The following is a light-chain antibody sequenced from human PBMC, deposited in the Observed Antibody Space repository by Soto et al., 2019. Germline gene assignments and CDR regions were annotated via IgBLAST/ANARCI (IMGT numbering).Light chain of an antibody. CDR2: ANN. Sequence: QSVLTQPPSVSGAPGQRVTISCTGSNSNIGAGYDVHWYQKLPGRAPKLLIYANNNRPSGVPDRFSGSRSGTSASLAITGLQAEDEADYSCQSYDSSLSGFYVFGTGTKVTVL. J-gene: IGLJ1*01. CDR3: QSYDSSLSGFYV. V-gene: IGLV1-40*01. CDR1: NSNIGAGYD.